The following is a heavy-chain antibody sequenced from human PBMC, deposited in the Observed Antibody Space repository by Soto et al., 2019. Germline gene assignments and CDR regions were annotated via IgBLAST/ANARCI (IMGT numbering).Heavy chain of an antibody. Sequence: SETLSLTCTVSGDSMTSSSYYWGWIRQPPGKGLEWIGSIYYSERTSYDSGSTYYSPSLKSRVTISGDTSKSQFSLKLSSVTAADTAVYYCARHTRNQFDPWGQGTLVTVSS. CDR1: GDSMTSSSYY. CDR2: IYYSERTSYDSGST. J-gene: IGHJ5*02. CDR3: ARHTRNQFDP. V-gene: IGHV4-39*01.